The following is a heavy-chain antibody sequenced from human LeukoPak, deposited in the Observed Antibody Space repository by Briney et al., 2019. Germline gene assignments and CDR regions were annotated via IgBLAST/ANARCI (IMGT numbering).Heavy chain of an antibody. CDR1: GYTFTNYG. J-gene: IGHJ4*02. V-gene: IGHV1-69*05. Sequence: GASVKVSCKTSGYTFTNYGISWVRQAPGQGLEWMGGIIPIFGTANYAQKFQGRVTITTDESTSTAYMELSSLRSEDTAVYYCASRYCSSTSCYTGPFDYWGQGTLVTVSS. CDR3: ASRYCSSTSCYTGPFDY. D-gene: IGHD2-2*02. CDR2: IIPIFGTA.